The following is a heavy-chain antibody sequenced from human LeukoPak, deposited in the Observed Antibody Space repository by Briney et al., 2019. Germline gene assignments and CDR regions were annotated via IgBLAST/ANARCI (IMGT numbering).Heavy chain of an antibody. CDR2: IPYDGSNK. CDR3: AKDLSGYFDY. Sequence: GRSLRLSCAASGFTFSSYGMHWVRQAPGKGLEWVAVIPYDGSNKYYADSVKGRFTISRDNSKNTLYLQMNSLRAEDTAVYYCAKDLSGYFDYWGQGTLVTVSS. V-gene: IGHV3-30*18. CDR1: GFTFSSYG. J-gene: IGHJ4*02.